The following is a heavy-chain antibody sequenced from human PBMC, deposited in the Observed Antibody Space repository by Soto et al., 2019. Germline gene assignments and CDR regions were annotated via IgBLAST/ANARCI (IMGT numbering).Heavy chain of an antibody. CDR2: ISWNSGSI. D-gene: IGHD3-10*01. Sequence: GGSLRLSCAASGFTFDDYAMHWVRQAPGKCLEWVSGISWNSGSIGYADSVKGRFTISRDNAKNSLYLQMNSLRAEDTALYYCAKGLSGSGSSDYFDYWGQGXLVTVYS. CDR1: GFTFDDYA. CDR3: AKGLSGSGSSDYFDY. J-gene: IGHJ4*02. V-gene: IGHV3-9*01.